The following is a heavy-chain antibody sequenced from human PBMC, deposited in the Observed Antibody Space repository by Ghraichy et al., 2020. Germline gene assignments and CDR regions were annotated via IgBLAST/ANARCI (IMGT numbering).Heavy chain of an antibody. V-gene: IGHV4-39*01. J-gene: IGHJ5*02. D-gene: IGHD3-10*01. CDR2: IYYSGST. CDR1: GGSISSSSYY. Sequence: SETLSLTCTVSGGSISSSSYYWGWIRQPPGKGLEWIGSIYYSGSTYYNPSLKSRVTISVDTSKNQFSLKLSSVTAADTAVYYCARMGLLYWFDPWGQGTLVTVSS. CDR3: ARMGLLYWFDP.